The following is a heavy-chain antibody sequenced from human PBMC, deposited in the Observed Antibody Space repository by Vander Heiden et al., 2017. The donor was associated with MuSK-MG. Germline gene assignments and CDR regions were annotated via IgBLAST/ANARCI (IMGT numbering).Heavy chain of an antibody. V-gene: IGHV1-2*02. J-gene: IGHJ5*02. CDR2: INPNSGST. CDR3: ARVTMIVVASWFDP. CDR1: GYTFTGYY. Sequence: QVQLVQSGAEVKKPGASVKVSCKASGYTFTGYYMHWVRQAPGKGLEWMGWINPNSGSTNYAQKFQGRVTMTRDTSISTAYMELSRLRSDDTAVYYCARVTMIVVASWFDPWGQGTLVTVSS. D-gene: IGHD3-22*01.